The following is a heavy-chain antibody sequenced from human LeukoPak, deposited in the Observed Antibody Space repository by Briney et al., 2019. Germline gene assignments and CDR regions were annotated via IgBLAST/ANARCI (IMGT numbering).Heavy chain of an antibody. CDR1: GFTFSSYA. J-gene: IGHJ4*02. V-gene: IGHV3-30*04. D-gene: IGHD3-10*01. CDR2: ISYDGSDE. Sequence: PGGSLRLSCAASGFTFSSYAMHWVRQAPGKGREWVSIISYDGSDEKFADSVKGRFTISRDNSKNMVFLQMNSLRAEDTAVYYCARDQGATLVRGVTPYLDYWGQGTLVSVSS. CDR3: ARDQGATLVRGVTPYLDY.